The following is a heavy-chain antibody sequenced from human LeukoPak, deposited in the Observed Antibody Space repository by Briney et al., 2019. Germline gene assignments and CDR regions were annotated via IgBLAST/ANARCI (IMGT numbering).Heavy chain of an antibody. CDR2: LDPYNGED. J-gene: IGHJ6*03. CDR3: ATLGGVSPRAQDHYYYYMDV. CDR1: GYTFIDYY. V-gene: IGHV1-69-2*01. D-gene: IGHD3-16*01. Sequence: STVTISCKASGYTFIDYYIHWVQQAPGKGLEWMGRLDPYNGEDIYSEKFHGRVAILEDTYTDAAYMELSSLRSEDTAVYYCATLGGVSPRAQDHYYYYMDVWGKGTTVT.